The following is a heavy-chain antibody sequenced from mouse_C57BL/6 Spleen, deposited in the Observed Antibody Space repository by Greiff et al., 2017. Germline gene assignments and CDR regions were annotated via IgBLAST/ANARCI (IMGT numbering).Heavy chain of an antibody. CDR1: GYTFTDYY. V-gene: IGHV1-26*01. D-gene: IGHD1-1*01. CDR3: ARTTVPSDY. CDR2: INPNNGGT. Sequence: VQLQQSGPELVKPGASVKISCKASGYTFTDYYMNWVKQSHGKSLEWIGDINPNNGGTSYNQKFKGKAKLTVDKSSSTAYMELRSLTSEDSAVYYCARTTVPSDYWGQGTTLTVSS. J-gene: IGHJ2*01.